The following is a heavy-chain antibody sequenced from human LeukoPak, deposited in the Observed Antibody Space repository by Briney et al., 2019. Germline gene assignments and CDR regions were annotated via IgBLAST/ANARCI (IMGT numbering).Heavy chain of an antibody. Sequence: GGSLRLSCAASGFTFSSYEMNWVRQAPGKGLEWVSYISSSGSTIYYADSVKSRFTISRDNAKNSLYLQMNSLRAEDTAVYYCARAPLLWFGEYSYYYGMDVWGKGTTVTVSS. CDR1: GFTFSSYE. J-gene: IGHJ6*04. D-gene: IGHD3-10*01. CDR2: ISSSGSTI. CDR3: ARAPLLWFGEYSYYYGMDV. V-gene: IGHV3-48*03.